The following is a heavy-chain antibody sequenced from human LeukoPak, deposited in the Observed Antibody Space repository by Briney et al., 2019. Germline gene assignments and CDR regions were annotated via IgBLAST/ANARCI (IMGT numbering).Heavy chain of an antibody. CDR1: GYSFTNYW. Sequence: GESLQISCNGSGYSFTNYWIGWVRQMPGKGLERMGIIYPGDSDTRYSPSFQGQVTISADKSINTAYLQWSSLKASDTAMYYCARRYCTGGNCRYYIDYWGQGTLVTVSS. D-gene: IGHD2-8*02. CDR3: ARRYCTGGNCRYYIDY. V-gene: IGHV5-51*01. J-gene: IGHJ4*02. CDR2: IYPGDSDT.